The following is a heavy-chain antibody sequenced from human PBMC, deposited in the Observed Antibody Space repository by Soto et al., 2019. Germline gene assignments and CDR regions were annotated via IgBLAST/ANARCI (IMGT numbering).Heavy chain of an antibody. V-gene: IGHV3-30*18. D-gene: IGHD1-26*01. CDR3: AKGGGSARDFDY. J-gene: IGHJ4*02. CDR2: TSYDGDNK. Sequence: GGSLRLSCTGSGFTFGNYGMHWVRQAPGKGLEWVASTSYDGDNKYYADSLKGRFTISRDNSKKMVYLQMTSLGPEDTAVYYCAKGGGSARDFDYWGQGALVTVSS. CDR1: GFTFGNYG.